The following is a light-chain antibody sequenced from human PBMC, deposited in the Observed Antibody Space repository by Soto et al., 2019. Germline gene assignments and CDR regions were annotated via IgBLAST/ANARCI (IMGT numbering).Light chain of an antibody. V-gene: IGLV1-44*01. CDR2: GNN. Sequence: QSVLTQPPSASGTPGQRVAISCSGGNSNIGTNHVNWYQQLPGTAPKLLIYGNNQRPSGVPDRFSGSRSDTSASLAISGLQSEDEADYYCVAWDDSLNGHVVFGGGTQLTVL. J-gene: IGLJ2*01. CDR1: NSNIGTNH. CDR3: VAWDDSLNGHVV.